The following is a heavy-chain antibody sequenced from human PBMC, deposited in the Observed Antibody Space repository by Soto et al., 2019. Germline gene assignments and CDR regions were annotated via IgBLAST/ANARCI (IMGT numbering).Heavy chain of an antibody. J-gene: IGHJ4*02. CDR3: ARDLRWIPDEPYYFDY. CDR2: INPSGGST. CDR1: GYTFTSYY. D-gene: IGHD2-2*03. Sequence: ASVKVSCKASGYTFTSYYMHWVRQAPGQGLEWMGIINPSGGSTSYAQKFQGRVTMTRDTSTSTVYMELSSLRSEDTAVYYCARDLRWIPDEPYYFDYSGQGTLVTVSS. V-gene: IGHV1-46*03.